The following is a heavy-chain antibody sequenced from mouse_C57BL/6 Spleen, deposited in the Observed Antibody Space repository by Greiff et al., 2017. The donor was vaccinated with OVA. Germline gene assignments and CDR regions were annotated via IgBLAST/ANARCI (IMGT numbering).Heavy chain of an antibody. V-gene: IGHV5-17*01. D-gene: IGHD2-4*01. Sequence: EVKLMESGGGLVKPGGSLKLSCAASGFTFSDYGMHWVRQAPEKGLEWVAYISSGSSTNYYADTVTGRFTISRDNAKNTLFLQMASLRSEDTAMYYCARGGLRRGFAYWGQGTLVTVSA. J-gene: IGHJ3*01. CDR1: GFTFSDYG. CDR2: ISSGSSTN. CDR3: ARGGLRRGFAY.